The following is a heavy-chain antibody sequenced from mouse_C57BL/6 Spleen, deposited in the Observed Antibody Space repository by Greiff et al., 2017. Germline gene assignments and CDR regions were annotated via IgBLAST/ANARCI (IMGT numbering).Heavy chain of an antibody. J-gene: IGHJ3*01. CDR2: IDPANGNT. CDR1: GFNIKNTY. Sequence: VQLQQSVAELVRPGASVQLSCTASGFNIKNTYMNWVKQRPEQGLEWIGRIDPANGNTKYAPKFQGKATITADTSSNTAYLQLSSLTSEDTAIYYCAGDYSNLFAYWGQGTLVTVSA. CDR3: AGDYSNLFAY. V-gene: IGHV14-3*01. D-gene: IGHD2-5*01.